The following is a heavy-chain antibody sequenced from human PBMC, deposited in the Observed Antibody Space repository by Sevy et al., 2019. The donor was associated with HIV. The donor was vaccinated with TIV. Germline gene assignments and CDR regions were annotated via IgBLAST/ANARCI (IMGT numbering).Heavy chain of an antibody. Sequence: GGSLRLSCAASGFTFSSYAMSWVRQAPGKGLEWVSAISGSGGSTYYADSVKGRFTISRDNSKNTLYLQMNSLRAEDTAVYYCAKDSSGWVTGLCNYWGQGTLVTVSS. CDR3: AKDSSGWVTGLCNY. V-gene: IGHV3-23*01. J-gene: IGHJ4*02. CDR1: GFTFSSYA. CDR2: ISGSGGST. D-gene: IGHD6-19*01.